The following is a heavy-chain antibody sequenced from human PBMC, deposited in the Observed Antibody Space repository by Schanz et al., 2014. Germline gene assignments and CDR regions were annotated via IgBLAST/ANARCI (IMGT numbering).Heavy chain of an antibody. CDR1: RYTFNTYG. D-gene: IGHD2-2*01. V-gene: IGHV1-18*03. CDR3: ARDRRRYCSTASCLHDNWFDP. J-gene: IGHJ5*02. CDR2: ISAYTNNT. Sequence: QGQLVQSGPEVKEPGASVKVSCEASRYTFNTYGLNWVRQAPGQGLEWMGWISAYTNNTNYVQKVQGRVTMTTDTSTGTAYMELRSLRSDDMAVYYCARDRRRYCSTASCLHDNWFDPWGQGTLVTVSS.